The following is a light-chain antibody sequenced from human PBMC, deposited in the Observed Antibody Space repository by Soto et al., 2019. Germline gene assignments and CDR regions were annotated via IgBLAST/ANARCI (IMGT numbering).Light chain of an antibody. CDR2: KVS. Sequence: QSALTQPASVSGSPGQSITISCTGTSSDVGHPYNYVSWYQQHPGKAPKLLIFKVSNRPSGISGRFSGCKSGNTASLTISGLQAEDEADYYCMSYIDSTSTHWVLGGGTKLTVL. CDR3: MSYIDSTSTHWV. V-gene: IGLV2-14*03. J-gene: IGLJ3*02. CDR1: SSDVGHPYNY.